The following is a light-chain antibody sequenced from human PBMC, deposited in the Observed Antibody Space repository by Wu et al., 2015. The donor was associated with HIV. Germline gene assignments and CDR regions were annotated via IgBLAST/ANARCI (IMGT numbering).Light chain of an antibody. CDR1: QSIGNK. J-gene: IGKJ1*01. Sequence: EMVMTQSPATLSVSPGERATLSCRASQSIGNKLAWYQQKPGQAPRLLIYGASSRATGIPDRFSGSGSGTDFTLTISRLEPEDLAVFYCQQYGGSPPTFGQGTKVEIK. CDR3: QQYGGSPPT. V-gene: IGKV3-20*01. CDR2: GAS.